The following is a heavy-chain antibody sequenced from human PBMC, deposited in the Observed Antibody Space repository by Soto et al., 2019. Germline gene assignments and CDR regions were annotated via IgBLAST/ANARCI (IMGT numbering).Heavy chain of an antibody. CDR1: GFDFSVYG. J-gene: IGHJ6*02. Sequence: QVQVVESGGGVVQPGRSLRLSCAASGFDFSVYGMHWVRQAPGKGLEWVTAIWHDSSAKHYADSVKGRLTVSRDNSKSILYLEMNSLRAEDTAVYYCARIAAHLDQLLYGMDVWGPGTTVTVSS. CDR2: IWHDSSAK. D-gene: IGHD6-13*01. V-gene: IGHV3-33*01. CDR3: ARIAAHLDQLLYGMDV.